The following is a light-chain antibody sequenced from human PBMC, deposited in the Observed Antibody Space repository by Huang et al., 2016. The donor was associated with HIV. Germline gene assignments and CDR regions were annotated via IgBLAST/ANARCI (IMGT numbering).Light chain of an antibody. Sequence: DIQMTQSPSSLSASVGDRVTITCRASRGISNSLAWYQQQPGKAPKLLLYAASRLQGGVPSIFSGSGSRTDYTLTISSLHPEDSATYYCQQYYNTTLSFGGGTKVEIK. V-gene: IGKV1-NL1*01. CDR1: RGISNS. CDR3: QQYYNTTLS. J-gene: IGKJ4*01. CDR2: AAS.